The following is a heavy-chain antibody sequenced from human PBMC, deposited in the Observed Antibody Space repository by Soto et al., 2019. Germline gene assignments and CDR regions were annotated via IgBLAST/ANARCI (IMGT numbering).Heavy chain of an antibody. V-gene: IGHV3-30*18. CDR3: AKDGSHNFDY. CDR2: MSYDGSNE. J-gene: IGHJ4*02. D-gene: IGHD1-26*01. Sequence: QVQLVESGGGVVQPGRSLRLSCAASGFTFSHYAMHWVRQAPGKGLEWVALMSYDGSNEYYADSVKGRFTISRDNSQNRLYLQMNSLRAEDTAVYYCAKDGSHNFDYWGQGTLVTVSS. CDR1: GFTFSHYA.